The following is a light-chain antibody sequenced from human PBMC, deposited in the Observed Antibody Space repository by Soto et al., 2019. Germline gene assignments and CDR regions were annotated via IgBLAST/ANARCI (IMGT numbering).Light chain of an antibody. J-gene: IGLJ2*01. CDR2: EDN. CDR3: SSYAGSNNFVV. CDR1: SSDVGSYNL. Sequence: QSALTQPASVSGSPGQSITISCTGTSSDVGSYNLVSWYQQHPGKAPKLMIYEDNKRPSGVPDRFSGSKSGNTASLTVSGLQAEDEADYYCSSYAGSNNFVVFGGGTKLTVL. V-gene: IGLV2-8*01.